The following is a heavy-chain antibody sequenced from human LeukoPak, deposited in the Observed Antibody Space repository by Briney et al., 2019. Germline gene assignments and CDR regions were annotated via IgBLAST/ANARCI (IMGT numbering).Heavy chain of an antibody. V-gene: IGHV3-48*04. J-gene: IGHJ4*02. CDR3: ARSLCYDTGCSFDN. Sequence: PGGSLRLSCAASGFSFSNYGMNWVRQAPGKRLEWVAYISSSSGTIYYADSVKGRFTVSRDNAKNSLYLQMTSLRAADTAVYYCARSLCYDTGCSFDNWGQGTLVTVSS. D-gene: IGHD2-15*01. CDR1: GFSFSNYG. CDR2: ISSSSGTI.